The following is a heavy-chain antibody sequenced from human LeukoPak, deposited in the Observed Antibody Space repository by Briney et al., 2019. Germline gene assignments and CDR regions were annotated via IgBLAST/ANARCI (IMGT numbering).Heavy chain of an antibody. D-gene: IGHD5-18*01. J-gene: IGHJ4*02. V-gene: IGHV4-38-2*01. CDR1: DYSIRSGYY. Sequence: PSETLSLTCAVGDYSIRSGYYGRWVRQPPGKGLEWIGSIYHSGNNYYNPSVKSRVTISVDTSKNQFSLKLSSVNAADTAVYYCARDLVRGYSYGVFDYWGQGTLVTVSS. CDR2: IYHSGNN. CDR3: ARDLVRGYSYGVFDY.